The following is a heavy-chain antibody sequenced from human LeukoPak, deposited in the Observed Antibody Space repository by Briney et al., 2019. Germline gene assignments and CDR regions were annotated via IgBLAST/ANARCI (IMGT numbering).Heavy chain of an antibody. CDR3: ASSTSRKQRQVRPLGDY. J-gene: IGHJ4*02. V-gene: IGHV4-34*01. CDR2: INHSGST. D-gene: IGHD2-2*01. Sequence: MPSETLSLTCAVYGGSFSGYYWSWLRQPPGKGLEWIGEINHSGSTNYNPSLKSRVTISVDTSKNQFSLKLSSVTAADTAVYYCASSTSRKQRQVRPLGDYWGQGTLVTVSS. CDR1: GGSFSGYY.